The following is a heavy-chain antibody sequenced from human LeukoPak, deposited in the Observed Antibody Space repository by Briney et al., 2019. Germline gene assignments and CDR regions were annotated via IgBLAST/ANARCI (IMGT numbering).Heavy chain of an antibody. CDR2: ITRGGGT. Sequence: GGSLRLSCAASGFTFSSYAVTWVRQAPGKGLEWVSGITRGGGTYYADSVKGRFTISRDNSKNTLYLQMSSLRAEDTAVHYCVRGITTPDCWGQGTLVTVSS. CDR1: GFTFSSYA. V-gene: IGHV3-23*01. J-gene: IGHJ4*02. D-gene: IGHD3-3*01. CDR3: VRGITTPDC.